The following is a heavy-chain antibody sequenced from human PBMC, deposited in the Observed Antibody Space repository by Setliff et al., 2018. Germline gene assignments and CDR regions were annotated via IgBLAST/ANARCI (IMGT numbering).Heavy chain of an antibody. CDR1: GFSLTTNGVG. D-gene: IGHD2-2*01. CDR3: ARIPEDSVILPAVSPYYYYYMDV. CDR2: IYWDDDK. V-gene: IGHV2-5*02. Sequence: ESGPTLVNPTQALALTCSFSGFSLTTNGVGVGWIRQPPGKAPEWLAFIYWDDDKRYNPSLKNRLTVAKDTSNNQVVLTMSNMDPMDTATYYCARIPEDSVILPAVSPYYYYYMDVWGKGTTVTVSS. J-gene: IGHJ6*03.